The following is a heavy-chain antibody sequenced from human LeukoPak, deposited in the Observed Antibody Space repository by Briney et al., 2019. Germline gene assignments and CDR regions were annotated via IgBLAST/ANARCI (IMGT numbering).Heavy chain of an antibody. V-gene: IGHV4-4*09. CDR2: IFTNGGT. CDR1: GNSISGYF. D-gene: IGHD2-15*01. J-gene: IGHJ4*02. Sequence: SETLSLTCTVSGNSISGYFWSWFRQPPGKGLEWIGYIFTNGGTDYNPSLKSRLTMSVDAPKNQISLQLSSVTAADTAVYYCARHQYGGTCYDYWGQGTLVTVSS. CDR3: ARHQYGGTCYDY.